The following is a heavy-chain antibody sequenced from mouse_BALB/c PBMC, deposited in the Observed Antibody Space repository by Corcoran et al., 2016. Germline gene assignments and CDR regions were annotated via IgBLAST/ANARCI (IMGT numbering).Heavy chain of an antibody. CDR2: ILPGSGST. CDR1: GYTFSSYW. J-gene: IGHJ4*01. CDR3: ARKGVGNYYAMDY. V-gene: IGHV1-9*01. D-gene: IGHD2-1*01. Sequence: QVQLQQSGAELMKPGASVKISCKATGYTFSSYWIEWVKQRPGDGLEWIGEILPGSGSTNYNEKFKGKATFTADTSSNTAYMQLSSLTSEDSAVYYCARKGVGNYYAMDYWGQGTSVTVSS.